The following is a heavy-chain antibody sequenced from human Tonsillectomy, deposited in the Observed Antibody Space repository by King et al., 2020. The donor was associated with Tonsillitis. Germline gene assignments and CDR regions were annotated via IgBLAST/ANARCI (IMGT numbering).Heavy chain of an antibody. CDR2: ISSRSSYI. J-gene: IGHJ4*02. CDR1: GFTFSSYS. CDR3: ARDPRSSSWSGYPFDY. D-gene: IGHD6-13*01. V-gene: IGHV3-21*01. Sequence: VQLVESGGGLVKPGGSLRLSCAASGFTFSSYSMNWVRQAPGKGLEWVSSISSRSSYIYYADSVKGRLTISRDNAKNSRYLQMNSLRAADTAVYYCARDPRSSSWSGYPFDYWGQGTLVTVSS.